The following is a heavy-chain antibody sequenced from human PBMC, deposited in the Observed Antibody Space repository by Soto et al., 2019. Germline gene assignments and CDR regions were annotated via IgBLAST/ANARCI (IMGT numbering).Heavy chain of an antibody. J-gene: IGHJ4*02. CDR2: LYSGGPT. CDR1: GFTVSGNY. V-gene: IGHV3-66*04. D-gene: IGHD5-18*01. CDR3: TRHGSSYGGGYFDY. Sequence: PGGSLRLSCAASGFTVSGNYMTWVRQAPGKGLEWVSILYSGGPTYYADSVKGRFTISRDNSKNTLYLQMNSLRAEDTAVYYCTRHGSSYGGGYFDYWGQGTLVTVSS.